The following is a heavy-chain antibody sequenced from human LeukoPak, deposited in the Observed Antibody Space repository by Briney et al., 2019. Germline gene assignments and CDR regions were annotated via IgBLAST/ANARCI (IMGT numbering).Heavy chain of an antibody. D-gene: IGHD6-13*01. Sequence: PGGSLRLSCAASGFTFSSYWMHWVRQAPGKGLVWVSRINSDGGSTSYADSVKGRFTISRDNAKNTLYLQMNSLRAEDTAVYYCARHYSSSWYENYYYYMDVWGKGTTVTVSS. V-gene: IGHV3-74*01. CDR3: ARHYSSSWYENYYYYMDV. CDR1: GFTFSSYW. CDR2: INSDGGST. J-gene: IGHJ6*03.